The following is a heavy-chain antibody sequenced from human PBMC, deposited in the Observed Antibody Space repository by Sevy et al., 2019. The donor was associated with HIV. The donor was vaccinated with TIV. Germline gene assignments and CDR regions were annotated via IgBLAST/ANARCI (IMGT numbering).Heavy chain of an antibody. Sequence: GESLKISCKGSGYSFTSYWIGWVRQMPGKGLEWMGIIYPGDSDTRYSPSFQGQVTISADKSISTAYLQWSSLKASDTAMYYCARLRMRGGNSLGCDAFDIWGQGTMVTVSS. CDR3: ARLRMRGGNSLGCDAFDI. CDR1: GYSFTSYW. V-gene: IGHV5-51*01. J-gene: IGHJ3*02. CDR2: IYPGDSDT. D-gene: IGHD2-21*02.